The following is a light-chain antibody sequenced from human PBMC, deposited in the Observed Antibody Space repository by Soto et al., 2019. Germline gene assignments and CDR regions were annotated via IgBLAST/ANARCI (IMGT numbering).Light chain of an antibody. CDR3: HQRSNWPPWT. CDR2: DAS. CDR1: QSVNNY. J-gene: IGKJ1*01. V-gene: IGKV3-11*01. Sequence: EIVLTQSPATLSLSPGERATLSCRASQSVNNYLAWYQQKPGQAPRLLIYDASNRATGIPARFSGSGSRTDITLTINSLEPEDFAVYYCHQRSNWPPWTFGQGTKVEMK.